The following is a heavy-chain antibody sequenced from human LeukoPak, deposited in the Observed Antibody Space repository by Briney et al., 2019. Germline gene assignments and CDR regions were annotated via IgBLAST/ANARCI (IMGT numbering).Heavy chain of an antibody. CDR2: ISDSGGRT. V-gene: IGHV3-23*01. CDR3: AKRGVVIRVILVGFHKEAYYFDS. D-gene: IGHD3-22*01. CDR1: GITLSNYG. J-gene: IGHJ4*02. Sequence: GGSLRLSCAVSGITLSNYGMSWVRQAPGKGLEWVAGISDSGGRTNYADSVKGRFTISRDNPKNTLYLQMNSLRAEDTAVYFCAKRGVVIRVILVGFHKEAYYFDSWGQGALVAFSS.